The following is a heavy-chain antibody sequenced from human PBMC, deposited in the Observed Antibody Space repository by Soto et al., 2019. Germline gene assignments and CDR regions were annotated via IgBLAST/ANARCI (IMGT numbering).Heavy chain of an antibody. CDR1: GFTFSSYA. J-gene: IGHJ6*02. CDR3: ARDSGSSSPRYGMDV. D-gene: IGHD3-10*01. V-gene: IGHV3-30-3*01. CDR2: ISYDGSNK. Sequence: PGGSLRLSCAASGFTFSSYAMHWVRQAPGKGLEWVAVISYDGSNKYYADSVKGRFTISRDNSKNTLYLQMNSLRAEDTAVYYCARDSGSSSPRYGMDVWGQGTTVTVSS.